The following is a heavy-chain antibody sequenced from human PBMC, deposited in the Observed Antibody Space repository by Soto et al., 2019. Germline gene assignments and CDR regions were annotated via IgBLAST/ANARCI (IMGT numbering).Heavy chain of an antibody. D-gene: IGHD3-3*01. J-gene: IGHJ5*02. CDR1: GGSISSGDYY. CDR3: ARTPLGYDFWSGHSNWFDP. V-gene: IGHV4-30-4*01. Sequence: SETLSLTCTVSGGSISSGDYYWSWIRQPPGKGLEWIGYIYYSGSTYYNPSLKSRVTISVDTSKNQFSLKLSSVTAADTAVYYCARTPLGYDFWSGHSNWFDPWGQGTLVTVSS. CDR2: IYYSGST.